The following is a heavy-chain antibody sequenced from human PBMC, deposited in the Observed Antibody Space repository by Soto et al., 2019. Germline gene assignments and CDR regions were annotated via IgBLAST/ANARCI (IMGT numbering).Heavy chain of an antibody. V-gene: IGHV3-30*03. D-gene: IGHD3-10*01. J-gene: IGHJ4*02. CDR2: ISYDGSNK. CDR3: VGGQYYFDY. CDR1: GFTFSSYG. Sequence: QVQLVESGGGVVQPGRSLRLSCAASGFTFSSYGMLWVRQAPGKGLEWVAVISYDGSNKYYADSVKGRFTISRDNSKNTLYLQMNSLSAEDTALYYCVGGQYYFDYRGQGILVTVSP.